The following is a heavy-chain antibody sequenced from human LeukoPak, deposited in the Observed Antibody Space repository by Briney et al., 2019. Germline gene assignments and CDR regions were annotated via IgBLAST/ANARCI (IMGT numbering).Heavy chain of an antibody. V-gene: IGHV3-30*04. CDR2: ISYDGSNE. Sequence: GGSLRLSCAASGFTFSSYVMHWVRQAPGKGLEWVAIISYDGSNEYYADSVKGRFTISRDNSKNTLYLQMNSLRAGDTAVYYCAKPHFDDWGQGTLVTVSS. CDR3: AKPHFDD. J-gene: IGHJ4*02. CDR1: GFTFSSYV.